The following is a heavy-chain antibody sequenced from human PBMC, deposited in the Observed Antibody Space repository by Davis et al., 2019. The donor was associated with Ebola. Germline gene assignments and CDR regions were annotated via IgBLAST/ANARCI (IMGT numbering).Heavy chain of an antibody. V-gene: IGHV3-74*01. J-gene: IGHJ4*02. CDR1: GFTFSSYW. CDR3: ARVVTMIVVT. CDR2: INSDGSST. Sequence: GESLKISCAASGFTFSSYWMHWVRQAPGKGLVWVSRINSDGSSTSYADSVKGRFTISRDNAKNSLYLQMNSLRDEDTAVYYCARVVTMIVVTWGQGTLVTVSS. D-gene: IGHD3-22*01.